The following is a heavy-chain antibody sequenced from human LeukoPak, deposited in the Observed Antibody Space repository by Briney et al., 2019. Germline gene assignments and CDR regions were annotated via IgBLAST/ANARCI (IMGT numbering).Heavy chain of an antibody. CDR1: GGSFSGYY. Sequence: SETLSLTCTVYGGSFSGYYWSWIRQPPGKGLEWIGEINHSGSTNYNPSLKSRVTISVDTSKNQFSLRLNSVTAADTAMYYCAKSGGYGLIDYWGQGTLVTVSS. CDR2: INHSGST. D-gene: IGHD1-26*01. V-gene: IGHV4-34*01. CDR3: AKSGGYGLIDY. J-gene: IGHJ4*02.